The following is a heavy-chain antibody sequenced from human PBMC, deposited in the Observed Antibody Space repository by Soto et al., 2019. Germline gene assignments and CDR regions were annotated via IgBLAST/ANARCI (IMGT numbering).Heavy chain of an antibody. CDR1: GYTFTGYY. D-gene: IGHD6-13*01. CDR3: ARVGDHSSSLNYYYYGMDV. J-gene: IGHJ6*02. V-gene: IGHV1-2*04. CDR2: INPNSGGT. Sequence: ASVKVSCKASGYTFTGYYMHWVRQAPGQGLEWMGWINPNSGGTNYAQKFQGWVTITRDTSISTAYMELSRLRSEDTAEYYCARVGDHSSSLNYYYYGMDVWGQGTTVTVSS.